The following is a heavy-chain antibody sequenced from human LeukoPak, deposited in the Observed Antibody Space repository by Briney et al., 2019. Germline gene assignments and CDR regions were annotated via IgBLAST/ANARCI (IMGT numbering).Heavy chain of an antibody. CDR2: IYPDDSGT. V-gene: IGHV5-51*01. CDR1: GYSFTSYW. CDR3: ARPLPSGMVATGFDY. J-gene: IGHJ4*02. Sequence: GESLKISCKGSGYSFTSYWIGWVRQMPGKGLEWMGIIYPDDSGTRYSPSFQGQVTISADKSISTAYLQWSSLKASDTAMYYCARPLPSGMVATGFDYWGQGTLVTVSS. D-gene: IGHD5-12*01.